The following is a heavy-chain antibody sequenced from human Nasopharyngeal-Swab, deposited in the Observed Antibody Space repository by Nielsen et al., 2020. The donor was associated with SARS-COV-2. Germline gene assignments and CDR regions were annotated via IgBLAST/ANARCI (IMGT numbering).Heavy chain of an antibody. CDR2: IFLDDDK. Sequence: SGPTLVQPTQTLTLTCTFSGFSPSADGVGVGWIRQAPGQALEWVALIFLDDDKRYSPSLKTRLTITKDTSKNQVVLTMTNVGPMDTATYYCAHTDTAMVTGLLPDYWGQGTLVTVSS. CDR1: GFSPSADGVG. V-gene: IGHV2-5*02. CDR3: AHTDTAMVTGLLPDY. D-gene: IGHD5-18*01. J-gene: IGHJ4*02.